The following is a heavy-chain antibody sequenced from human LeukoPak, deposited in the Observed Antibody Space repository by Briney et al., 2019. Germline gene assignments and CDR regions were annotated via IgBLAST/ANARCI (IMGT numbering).Heavy chain of an antibody. CDR2: ISNDGSNK. V-gene: IGHV3-30*18. Sequence: GGSLRLSCAASGFTFSSYGMRWVRQAPGKGLEWVAVISNDGSNKYYADSVKGRFTISRDNSKNTLYLQMNSLRAEDTAVYYCAKGVGSSSWYGGYYYYYGMDVWGQGTTVTVSS. D-gene: IGHD6-13*01. CDR3: AKGVGSSSWYGGYYYYYGMDV. CDR1: GFTFSSYG. J-gene: IGHJ6*02.